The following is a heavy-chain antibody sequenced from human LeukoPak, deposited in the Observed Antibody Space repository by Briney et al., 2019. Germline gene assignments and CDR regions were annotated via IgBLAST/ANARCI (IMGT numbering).Heavy chain of an antibody. V-gene: IGHV3-15*01. CDR2: IKSKTDGGTT. Sequence: GGSLRLSCAASGFTFSNAWMSWVRQAPGKGLEWVGRIKSKTDGGTTDYAAPVKGRFTISRDDSKNTLYLQMNSLKTEDTAVYYCTTGPNYGPTPFSAYWGQGTLVTVSS. CDR3: TTGPNYGPTPFSAY. J-gene: IGHJ4*02. D-gene: IGHD4-17*01. CDR1: GFTFSNAW.